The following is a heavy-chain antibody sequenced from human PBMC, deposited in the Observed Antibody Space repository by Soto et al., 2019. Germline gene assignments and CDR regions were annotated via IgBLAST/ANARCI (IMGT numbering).Heavy chain of an antibody. V-gene: IGHV4-59*01. J-gene: IGHJ4*02. Sequence: SETLSLTCTVSGGSISSYYWSWIRQPPGKGLEWIGYIYYSGSTNYNPSLKGRVTISLDTSKNQFSLKLSSVTAAGTAMYYCASSGGTTLIISHWGQGILVTGSS. CDR1: GGSISSYY. D-gene: IGHD1-1*01. CDR2: IYYSGST. CDR3: ASSGGTTLIISH.